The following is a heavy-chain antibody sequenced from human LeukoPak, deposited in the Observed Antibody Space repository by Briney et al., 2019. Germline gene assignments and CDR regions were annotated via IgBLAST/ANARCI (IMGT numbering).Heavy chain of an antibody. J-gene: IGHJ5*02. V-gene: IGHV3-23*01. Sequence: GGSLRLSCAASGFTFSSDAMRWVRQAPGKGLEWVSAISSSGGTTYYADSVRGRFIISRDSSKNTLYLQMNSLRAEDTAVYYCAKDRFSVAAPIGWFDPWGQGTLVTVSS. D-gene: IGHD2-15*01. CDR2: ISSSGGTT. CDR3: AKDRFSVAAPIGWFDP. CDR1: GFTFSSDA.